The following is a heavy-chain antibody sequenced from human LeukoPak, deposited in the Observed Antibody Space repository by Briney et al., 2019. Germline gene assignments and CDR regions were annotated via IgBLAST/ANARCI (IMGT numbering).Heavy chain of an antibody. J-gene: IGHJ4*02. CDR3: ARGTIIAH. V-gene: IGHV3-48*03. Sequence: GGTLRLSCAASGFTFSSYEMNWVRQAPGKGLEWVSYISSSGSTLYSADSVKGRFTISRDNAKNSLYLQMTSLRAEDTAVYYCARGTIIAHWGQGTLVTVSS. CDR2: ISSSGSTL. CDR1: GFTFSSYE. D-gene: IGHD2-21*01.